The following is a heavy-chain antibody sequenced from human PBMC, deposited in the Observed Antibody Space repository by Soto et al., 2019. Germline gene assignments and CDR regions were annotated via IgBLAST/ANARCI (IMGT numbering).Heavy chain of an antibody. D-gene: IGHD6-13*01. Sequence: QVQLVQSGGGVVQPGRSLRLSCAASGFDFNTYGFHWVRQAPGKGLEWVAGISFDGGNQYYADSVKGRFTISRDKSNSTLYLQMNSLGAKDTATYYCAKDSSVTAAGSGGWFDPWGQGTLVIVSS. V-gene: IGHV3-30*18. CDR1: GFDFNTYG. CDR2: ISFDGGNQ. CDR3: AKDSSVTAAGSGGWFDP. J-gene: IGHJ5*02.